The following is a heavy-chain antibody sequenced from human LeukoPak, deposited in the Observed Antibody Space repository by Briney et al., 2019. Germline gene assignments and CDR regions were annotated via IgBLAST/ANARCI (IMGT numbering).Heavy chain of an antibody. CDR1: GGSISSGSYY. CDR3: ARAPAVAGGTFDI. V-gene: IGHV4-39*07. D-gene: IGHD6-19*01. CDR2: IYYSGST. J-gene: IGHJ3*02. Sequence: SETLSLTCTVSGGSISSGSYYWGWIRQPPGKGLEWIGSIYYSGSTYYNPSLKSRVTISVDTSKNQFSLKLISVTAADTAVYYCARAPAVAGGTFDIWGQGTMVTVSS.